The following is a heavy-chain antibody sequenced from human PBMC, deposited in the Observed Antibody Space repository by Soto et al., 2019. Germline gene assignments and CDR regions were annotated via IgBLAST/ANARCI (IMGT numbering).Heavy chain of an antibody. D-gene: IGHD2-15*01. V-gene: IGHV3-23*01. J-gene: IGHJ4*02. Sequence: PGGSLRLSCAASGFTFSSYAMSWVRQAPGKGLEWVSAISGSGGSTYYADSVKGRFTISRDNSKNTLYLQMNSLRAEDTAVYYCAKDPEYCSGGSCYSLDYWGQGTLVTVSS. CDR1: GFTFSSYA. CDR2: ISGSGGST. CDR3: AKDPEYCSGGSCYSLDY.